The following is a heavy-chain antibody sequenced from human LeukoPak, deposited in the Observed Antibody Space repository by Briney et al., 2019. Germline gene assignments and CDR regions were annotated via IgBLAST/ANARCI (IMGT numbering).Heavy chain of an antibody. D-gene: IGHD6-19*01. CDR1: DDSINRDF. CDR2: IRHSGRT. J-gene: IGHJ4*02. Sequence: PSETLSLTCTASDDSINRDFWTWIRQPPGKGLKWIGYIRHSGRTEYNPSLQNRVTISIDRSKNQFSLRLTSVTAADTAIYYCARLPDISGWPFDYWGQGMLVTVSS. V-gene: IGHV4-59*01. CDR3: ARLPDISGWPFDY.